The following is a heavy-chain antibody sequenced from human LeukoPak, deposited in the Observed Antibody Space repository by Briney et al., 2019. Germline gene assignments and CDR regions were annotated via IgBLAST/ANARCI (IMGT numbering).Heavy chain of an antibody. Sequence: ASVKVSCKASGYTFTGYYIHWVRQAPGQGLEWMGWINPNSGGTNSAQKFQGRVTLTRDTPISTAYLELSSLRSDDTAVYYCARDLGSGWIIVDYWGQGTPVTVSS. J-gene: IGHJ4*02. V-gene: IGHV1-2*02. CDR2: INPNSGGT. CDR3: ARDLGSGWIIVDY. CDR1: GYTFTGYY. D-gene: IGHD6-19*01.